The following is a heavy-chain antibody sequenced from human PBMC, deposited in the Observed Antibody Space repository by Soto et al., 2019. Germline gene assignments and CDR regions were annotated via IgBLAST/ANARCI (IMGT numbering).Heavy chain of an antibody. Sequence: QVQLVQSGAEVKKPGASVKVSCKVFGYTLTELSMHWVRQAPGKGLEWMGGFDPEDDEMVYAQKFQGRVTMIEDTSTGTAYMELSGLTSEDTAVYYCATAQDTWIIGAFDVWGQGTMVSVSS. V-gene: IGHV1-24*01. CDR1: GYTLTELS. J-gene: IGHJ3*01. D-gene: IGHD1-1*01. CDR3: ATAQDTWIIGAFDV. CDR2: FDPEDDEM.